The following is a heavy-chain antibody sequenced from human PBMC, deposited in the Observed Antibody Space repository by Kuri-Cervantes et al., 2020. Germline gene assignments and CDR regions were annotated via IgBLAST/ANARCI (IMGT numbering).Heavy chain of an antibody. Sequence: GGSLRLSCATSGFTLSSYTMDWVRQAPGKGLEWVSSISSSSSYIYYADSVKGRFTISRDNAKNSLFLQINSLRAEDTAVYHCARRGNGYDSYFENWGQGTLVTVSS. J-gene: IGHJ1*01. D-gene: IGHD5-12*01. CDR3: ARRGNGYDSYFEN. CDR2: ISSSSSYI. CDR1: GFTLSSYT. V-gene: IGHV3-21*01.